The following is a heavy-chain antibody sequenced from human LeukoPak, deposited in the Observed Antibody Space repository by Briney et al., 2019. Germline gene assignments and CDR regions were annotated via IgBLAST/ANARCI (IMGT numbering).Heavy chain of an antibody. CDR3: ARGVDFWSGYQNWFDP. CDR2: MYTSGST. CDR1: GGSISNYY. D-gene: IGHD3-3*01. V-gene: IGHV4-4*07. J-gene: IGHJ5*02. Sequence: SETLSLTCTVSGGSISNYYWSWIRQPAGKGLEWIGRMYTSGSTNYNPSLKSRVTMSVDTSKNQFSLNLSSVTAADTAVYYCARGVDFWSGYQNWFDPWGQGTLVSVFS.